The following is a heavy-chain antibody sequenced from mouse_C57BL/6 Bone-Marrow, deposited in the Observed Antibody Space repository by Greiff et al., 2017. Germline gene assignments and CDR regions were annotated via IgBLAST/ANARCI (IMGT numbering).Heavy chain of an antibody. J-gene: IGHJ3*01. CDR1: GFNIKDDY. V-gene: IGHV14-4*01. D-gene: IGHD3-2*02. CDR2: IDPENGDT. Sequence: EVKLVESGAELVRPGASVKLSCTASGFNIKDDYMHWVKQRPEQGLEWIGWIDPENGDTEYASKFQGKATITADTSSNTAYLQLSSLTSEDTAVYYCTTPAQATKFAYWGQGTLVTVSA. CDR3: TTPAQATKFAY.